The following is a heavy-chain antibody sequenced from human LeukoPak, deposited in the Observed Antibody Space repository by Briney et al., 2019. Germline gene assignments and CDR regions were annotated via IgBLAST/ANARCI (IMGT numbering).Heavy chain of an antibody. V-gene: IGHV3-9*03. CDR1: GFTFDDYA. Sequence: PGGSLRLSCAASGFTFDDYAMHWVRHAPGKGPEWVSGISWNSGSIGYADSVKGRFTISRDNAKNSLYLQMNSLRAEDMALYYCAKDIRATMVRGGDSDYWGQGTLVTVSS. J-gene: IGHJ4*02. D-gene: IGHD3-10*01. CDR3: AKDIRATMVRGGDSDY. CDR2: ISWNSGSI.